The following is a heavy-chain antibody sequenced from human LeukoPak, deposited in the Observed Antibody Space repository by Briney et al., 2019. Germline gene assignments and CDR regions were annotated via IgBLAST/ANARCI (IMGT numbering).Heavy chain of an antibody. V-gene: IGHV4-59*11. CDR3: ATIKRGNIFGYFDF. J-gene: IGHJ4*02. CDR1: GASMNTHY. Sequence: SETLSLTCAVSGASMNTHYWSWIRQTPGKGLEWIGYMLDTVTTKDNPSLKSRFTLSADTSKNQFPLRLTSVTAADTAVYYCATIKRGNIFGYFDFWGQGIPVTVSS. D-gene: IGHD5-18*01. CDR2: MLDTVTT.